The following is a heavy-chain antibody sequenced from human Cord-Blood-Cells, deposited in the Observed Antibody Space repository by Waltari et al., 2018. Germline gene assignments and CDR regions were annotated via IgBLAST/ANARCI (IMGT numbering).Heavy chain of an antibody. CDR1: GYTLTGYY. CDR2: INPKRGGT. J-gene: IGHJ4*02. D-gene: IGHD4-17*01. CDR3: ARGGSTVTTSGSDY. Sequence: QVQLVQSGAEVKKPGASVKVSCKASGYTLTGYYMHWVRQAPGQGLAWMGWINPKRGGTNYAQKFRGRVTMTRDTSSSTASMELSRLRSDDTAVYYCARGGSTVTTSGSDYWGQGTLVTVSS. V-gene: IGHV1-2*02.